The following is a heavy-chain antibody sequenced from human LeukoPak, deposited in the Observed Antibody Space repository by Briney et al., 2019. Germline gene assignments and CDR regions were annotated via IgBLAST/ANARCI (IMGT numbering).Heavy chain of an antibody. CDR3: ARGKYCSGGSCFPFFDY. V-gene: IGHV3-33*01. D-gene: IGHD2-15*01. CDR1: GFTFSSYG. CDR2: IWYDGSNK. J-gene: IGHJ4*02. Sequence: GGSLRLSCAASGFTFSSYGMHWVRQAPGKGLEWVAVIWYDGSNKYYADSVKGRFTISRDNAKNSLYLQMNSLRVEDTAVYYCARGKYCSGGSCFPFFDYWGQGTLVTVSS.